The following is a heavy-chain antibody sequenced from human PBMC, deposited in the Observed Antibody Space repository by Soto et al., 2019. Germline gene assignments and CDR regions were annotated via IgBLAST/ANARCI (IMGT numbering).Heavy chain of an antibody. CDR2: IYSRGET. V-gene: IGHV3-53*01. CDR3: AKASYYYDSSGYYLEGYYFDY. J-gene: IGHJ4*02. Sequence: GGSLRLSCAASGFTVSNNYMSWVRQAPGQGLELVSVIYSRGETYYADSVKGRFTISRDNSKNTLYLQMNSLRAEDTAVYYCAKASYYYDSSGYYLEGYYFDYWGQGTLVTVSS. CDR1: GFTVSNNY. D-gene: IGHD3-22*01.